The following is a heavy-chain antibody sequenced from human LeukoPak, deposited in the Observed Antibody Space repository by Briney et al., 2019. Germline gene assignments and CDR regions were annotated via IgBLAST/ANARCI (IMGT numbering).Heavy chain of an antibody. D-gene: IGHD2-2*03. Sequence: PSETLSLTCTVSGGSISSSNYYWGWIRQPPGKGLEWIGSINYSGDTYSNPSLKSRLTISVDTSKNQFSLELSSVTAADTAVYYCARVDIVVVPSAAFDFWGQGTLVTVSS. J-gene: IGHJ4*02. V-gene: IGHV4-39*01. CDR1: GGSISSSNYY. CDR3: ARVDIVVVPSAAFDF. CDR2: INYSGDT.